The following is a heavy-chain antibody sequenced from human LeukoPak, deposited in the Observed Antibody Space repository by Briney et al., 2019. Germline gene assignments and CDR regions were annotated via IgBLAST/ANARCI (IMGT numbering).Heavy chain of an antibody. D-gene: IGHD3-22*01. Sequence: SETLSLTCAVYGGSFSGYYWSWIRQPPGKGLEWIGEINHSGSTNYNPSLKSRVTISVDTSKNQFSLKLSSVTAADTAVYYCARGMPSSGYYRPRGAFDIWGQGTMVTVSS. CDR2: INHSGST. V-gene: IGHV4-34*01. J-gene: IGHJ3*02. CDR3: ARGMPSSGYYRPRGAFDI. CDR1: GGSFSGYY.